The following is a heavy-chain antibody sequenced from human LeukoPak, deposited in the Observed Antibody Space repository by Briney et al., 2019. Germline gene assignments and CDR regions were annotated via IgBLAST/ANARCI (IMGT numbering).Heavy chain of an antibody. J-gene: IGHJ4*02. D-gene: IGHD6-13*01. CDR1: GYTFTKYG. CDR3: ARGYSSSWYYFDY. Sequence: ASVKVSCKASGYTFTKYGITWVRQAPGQGLEWMGWISTYNGNTNYAQKLQGRDTMTTDTSTSTAYMELRSLISDDAAVYYCARGYSSSWYYFDYWGQGTLVTVSS. V-gene: IGHV1-18*01. CDR2: ISTYNGNT.